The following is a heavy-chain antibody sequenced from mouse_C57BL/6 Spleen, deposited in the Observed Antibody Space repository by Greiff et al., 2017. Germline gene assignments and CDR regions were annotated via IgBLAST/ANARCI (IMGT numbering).Heavy chain of an antibody. V-gene: IGHV3-6*01. CDR3: AREELRLEAMDY. CDR2: ISYDGSN. CDR1: GYSITSGYY. D-gene: IGHD3-2*02. Sequence: ESGPGLVKPSQSLSLTCSVTGYSITSGYYWNWIRQFPGNKLEWMGYISYDGSNNYNPSLKNRISITRDTSKNQFFLKLNSVTTEDTATYYCAREELRLEAMDYWGQGTSVTVSS. J-gene: IGHJ4*01.